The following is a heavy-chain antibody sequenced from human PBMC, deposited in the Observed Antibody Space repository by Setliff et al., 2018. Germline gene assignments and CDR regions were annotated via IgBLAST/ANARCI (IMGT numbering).Heavy chain of an antibody. CDR3: ARGGTFRYFDY. V-gene: IGHV4-59*01. J-gene: IGHJ4*02. Sequence: PSETLSLTCTVSGGSFSTYYWSWIRQAPGKGLEWIGHVYYSEAANYNPSLKSRVTVSVDTSKNQFSLRLISVTAADTAVYYRARGGTFRYFDYWGQGTPVTVSS. D-gene: IGHD5-12*01. CDR1: GGSFSTYY. CDR2: VYYSEAA.